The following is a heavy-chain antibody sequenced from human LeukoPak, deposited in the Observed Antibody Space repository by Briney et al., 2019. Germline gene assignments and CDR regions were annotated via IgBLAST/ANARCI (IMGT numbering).Heavy chain of an antibody. V-gene: IGHV3-21*01. CDR3: ARDLAGYGDSEFDY. D-gene: IGHD4-17*01. CDR2: ISSSSSYI. Sequence: PGGSLRLSCAASGFTFSSYSMNWVRQAPGKGLEWVSSISSSSSYIYYADSVKGRFTISRDNAKNSLYLQMNSLRADDTAVYYCARDLAGYGDSEFDYWGQGTLVTVSS. J-gene: IGHJ4*02. CDR1: GFTFSSYS.